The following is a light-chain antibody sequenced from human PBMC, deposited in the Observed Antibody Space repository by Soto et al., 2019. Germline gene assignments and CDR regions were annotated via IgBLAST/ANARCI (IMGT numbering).Light chain of an antibody. CDR3: CSYAGSSTYVL. J-gene: IGLJ2*01. V-gene: IGLV2-23*02. CDR1: SSDVGRYNL. Sequence: QSALTQPASVSGSPGQSITISCAGTSSDVGRYNLVSWYQHHPGTAPKLMIYEVTKRPSGVSDRFSGSKSGNTASLTISGLQAEDEADYYCCSYAGSSTYVLFGGGTKLTVL. CDR2: EVT.